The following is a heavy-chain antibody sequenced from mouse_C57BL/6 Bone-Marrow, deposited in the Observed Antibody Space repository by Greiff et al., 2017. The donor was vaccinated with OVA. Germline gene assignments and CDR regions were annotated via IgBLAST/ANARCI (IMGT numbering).Heavy chain of an antibody. J-gene: IGHJ3*01. CDR1: GYTFTSYW. CDR2: IDPSDSYP. Sequence: QVQLQQPGAELVRPGTSVKLSCKASGYTFTSYWMHWVKQRPGQGLEWIGVIDPSDSYPNYNQKFKGKATLTVDPSSSPAYMRLSSLTSEDSAVYYSARKDPTTVPIDYWGQGTLVTVSA. V-gene: IGHV1-59*01. D-gene: IGHD1-1*01. CDR3: ARKDPTTVPIDY.